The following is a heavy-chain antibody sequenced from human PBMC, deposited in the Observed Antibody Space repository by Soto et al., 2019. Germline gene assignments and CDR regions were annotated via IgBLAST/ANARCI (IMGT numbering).Heavy chain of an antibody. CDR2: TYYRSKWYY. CDR3: ARDGSGFHWYFDV. Sequence: QVQLQQSGPGLVKPSQTLSLMCDISGDSVSSVTATWSWIRQSPSRGLEWLGRTYYRSKWYYDYAVSEKSRIVITPDTSKNQLTLDLNSVTPEDTAVYFCARDGSGFHWYFDVWGRGTLVTVSS. J-gene: IGHJ2*01. D-gene: IGHD6-19*01. V-gene: IGHV6-1*01. CDR1: GDSVSSVTAT.